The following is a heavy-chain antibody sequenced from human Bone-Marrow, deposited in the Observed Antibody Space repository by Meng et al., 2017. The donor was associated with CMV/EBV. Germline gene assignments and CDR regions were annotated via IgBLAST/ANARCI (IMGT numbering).Heavy chain of an antibody. J-gene: IGHJ5*02. D-gene: IGHD2-2*01. CDR3: ARVWGYCSSTSCYLSRFDP. CDR2: IYNSGST. Sequence: SETLSLTCSVSGGAISSGGYYWSWIRQHPGKGLEWIGYIYNSGSTYYNPSLKSRVTISVDTSKNQFSLKLTSVTAADTAVYYCARVWGYCSSTSCYLSRFDPWGQGTLVTVSS. CDR1: GGAISSGGYY. V-gene: IGHV4-31*03.